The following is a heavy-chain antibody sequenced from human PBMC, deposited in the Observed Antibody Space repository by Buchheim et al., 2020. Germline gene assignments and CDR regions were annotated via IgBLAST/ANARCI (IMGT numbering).Heavy chain of an antibody. CDR3: ARDDSGYDSPHYYYGMDV. D-gene: IGHD5-12*01. J-gene: IGHJ6*02. CDR2: IKQDGSEK. Sequence: VQLVESGGGLVQPGGSLRLSCAASGFTFSSYWMSWVRQAPGKGLEWVANIKQDGSEKYYVDSVKGRFTISRDNAKNSLYLQMNSLRAEDTAVYYCARDDSGYDSPHYYYGMDVWGQGTT. CDR1: GFTFSSYW. V-gene: IGHV3-7*01.